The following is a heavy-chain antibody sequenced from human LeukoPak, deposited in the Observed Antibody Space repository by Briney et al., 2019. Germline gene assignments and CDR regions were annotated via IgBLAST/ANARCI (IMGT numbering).Heavy chain of an antibody. CDR1: GFTFSSYE. CDR3: ARDTPYLYSGYDYFDY. Sequence: GGSLRLSCAASGFTFSSYEMNWVRQAPGKGLEWVSYISSSGSTIYYADSVKGRFTISRDNAKNSLYLQMNSLRAEDTAVYYCARDTPYLYSGYDYFDYWGQGTLVTVSS. CDR2: ISSSGSTI. J-gene: IGHJ4*02. V-gene: IGHV3-48*03. D-gene: IGHD5-12*01.